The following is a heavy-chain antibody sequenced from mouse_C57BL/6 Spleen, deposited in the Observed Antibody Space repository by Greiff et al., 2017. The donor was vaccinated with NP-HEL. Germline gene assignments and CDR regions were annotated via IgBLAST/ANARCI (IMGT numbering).Heavy chain of an antibody. CDR2: IDPNRGGT. J-gene: IGHJ3*01. Sequence: QVQLQQPGAELVKPGASVKLSCKASGYTFTSYWMHWVKQRPGRGLEWIGRIDPNRGGTKYNEKFKSKATLTVDKPSSTAYMQLSSLTSEDSAVYYCARSGYYGYDAWFAYWGQGTLVTVSA. CDR3: ARSGYYGYDAWFAY. CDR1: GYTFTSYW. D-gene: IGHD2-2*01. V-gene: IGHV1-72*01.